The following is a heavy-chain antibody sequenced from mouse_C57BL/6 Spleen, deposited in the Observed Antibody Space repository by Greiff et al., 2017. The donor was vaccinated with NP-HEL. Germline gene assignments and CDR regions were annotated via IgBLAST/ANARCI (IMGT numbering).Heavy chain of an antibody. CDR1: GYTFTDYN. CDR2: INPNNGGT. Sequence: DVQLQESGPELVKPGASVKIPCKASGYTFTDYNMDWVKQSHGKSLEWIGDINPNNGGTIYNQKFKGKATLTVDKSSSTAYMELRSLTSEDTAVYYCARGGNYRVYYAMDYWGQGTSVTVSS. D-gene: IGHD2-1*01. J-gene: IGHJ4*01. CDR3: ARGGNYRVYYAMDY. V-gene: IGHV1-18*01.